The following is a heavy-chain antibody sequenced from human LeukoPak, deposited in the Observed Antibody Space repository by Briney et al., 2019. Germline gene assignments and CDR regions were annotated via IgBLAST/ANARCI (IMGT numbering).Heavy chain of an antibody. D-gene: IGHD6-13*01. J-gene: IGHJ4*02. CDR1: GFTFSSYS. Sequence: GGSLRLSCAASGFTFSSYSMSWVRQAPGKGLEWVSSISSSSSYIYYADSVKGRFTISRDNAKNSLYLQMNSLRAEDTAVYYCARGGTIAAAGNAWGQGTLVTVSS. V-gene: IGHV3-21*01. CDR3: ARGGTIAAAGNA. CDR2: ISSSSSYI.